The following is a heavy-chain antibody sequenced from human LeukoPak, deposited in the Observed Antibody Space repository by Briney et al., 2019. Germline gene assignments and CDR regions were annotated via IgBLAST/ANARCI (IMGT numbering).Heavy chain of an antibody. CDR1: GFTVSSNY. V-gene: IGHV3-53*01. J-gene: IGHJ4*02. CDR2: IYSGGST. Sequence: GGSLRLSCAASGFTVSSNYMSWVRQAPGKGLEWVSVIYSGGSTYYADSVKGRFTISRDNSKNTLYLQMNSLRADDTAVYYCVRDPHIVVVPAARVYYFDYWGQGTLVTVSS. CDR3: VRDPHIVVVPAARVYYFDY. D-gene: IGHD2-2*01.